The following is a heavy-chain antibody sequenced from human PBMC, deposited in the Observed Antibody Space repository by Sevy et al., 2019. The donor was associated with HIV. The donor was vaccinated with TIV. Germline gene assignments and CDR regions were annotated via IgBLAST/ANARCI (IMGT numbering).Heavy chain of an antibody. V-gene: IGHV3-20*04. J-gene: IGHJ3*01. CDR3: ARNTYYYDSTGYGAFDL. D-gene: IGHD3-22*01. Sequence: GGSLRLSCVASGFTFSDYAMSWVRQPPGKGLEWVSSMNWKGDNTGYADSLKGRFSISRDSTKYSLFLQINSLRVEDTALYYCARNTYYYDSTGYGAFDLWGQGTMVTVSS. CDR2: MNWKGDNT. CDR1: GFTFSDYA.